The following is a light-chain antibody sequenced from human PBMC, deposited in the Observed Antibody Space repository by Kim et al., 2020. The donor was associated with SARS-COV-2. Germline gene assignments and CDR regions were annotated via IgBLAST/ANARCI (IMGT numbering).Light chain of an antibody. Sequence: VSPGERATLFCRASQSAATNMAWDQQKPGQPPRLLIYGASTRATGVPARCSGSGSGSEFILTINSVQSEDFAVYFCQQYNVWAVTFGQGTKVDIK. CDR2: GAS. CDR3: QQYNVWAVT. CDR1: QSAATN. V-gene: IGKV3-15*01. J-gene: IGKJ1*01.